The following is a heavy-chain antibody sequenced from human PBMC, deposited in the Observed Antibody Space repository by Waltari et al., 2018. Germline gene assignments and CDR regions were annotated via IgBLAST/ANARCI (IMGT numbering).Heavy chain of an antibody. J-gene: IGHJ4*02. CDR3: ARRNSYGFTDLFDY. Sequence: QVQLQELGPGLVKPSETLSLTCTVSGGSISSHYWSWIRQPPGKGLEWIGYIYYSGSTNYNPSLKSRVTISVDTSKNQFSLKLSSVTAADTAVYYCARRNSYGFTDLFDYWGQGTLVTVSS. CDR2: IYYSGST. CDR1: GGSISSHY. V-gene: IGHV4-59*11. D-gene: IGHD5-18*01.